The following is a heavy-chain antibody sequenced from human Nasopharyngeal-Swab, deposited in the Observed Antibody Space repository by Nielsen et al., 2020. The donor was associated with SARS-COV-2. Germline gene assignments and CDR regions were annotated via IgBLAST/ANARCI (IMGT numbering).Heavy chain of an antibody. V-gene: IGHV4-31*03. J-gene: IGHJ4*02. Sequence: SETLSLTCTVSGSSISSGGYYWNWIRQPPGEGLEWIGYIYYSGSTYYNPSLTSRLTISVDTSKKQFSLNLSFVTAADTAVYYCARGTVTTGLGYWGQGTLVTVSS. CDR3: ARGTVTTGLGY. D-gene: IGHD4-17*01. CDR1: GSSISSGGYY. CDR2: IYYSGST.